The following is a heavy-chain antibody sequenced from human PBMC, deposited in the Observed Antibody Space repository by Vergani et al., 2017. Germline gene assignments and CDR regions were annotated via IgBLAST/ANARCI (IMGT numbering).Heavy chain of an antibody. CDR1: GGSISSGSYY. CDR3: AXVGVATIKGGWFDP. D-gene: IGHD5-12*01. Sequence: QVQLQESGPGLVRPSQTLSLTCTVSGGSISSGSYYWSWFRQPAGKGLEWIGRFYTGGGTSYNPSLKSRVTISVDTSKNQFSLKLSSVTAADTAVYYCAXVGVATIKGGWFDPWGQGTLVTVSS. V-gene: IGHV4-61*02. CDR2: FYTGGGT. J-gene: IGHJ5*02.